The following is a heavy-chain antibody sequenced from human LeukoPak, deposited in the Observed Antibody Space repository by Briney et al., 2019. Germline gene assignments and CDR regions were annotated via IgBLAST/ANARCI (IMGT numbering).Heavy chain of an antibody. CDR3: AREDPYYGMDV. Sequence: PSETLSLTCTVSGGSISSYYWSWIRQPPGKGLEWIGYIYYSGSTNYNPSPKSRVTISVDTSKNQFSLKLSSVTAADTAVYYCAREDPYYGMDVWGQGTTVTVSS. CDR1: GGSISSYY. CDR2: IYYSGST. J-gene: IGHJ6*02. V-gene: IGHV4-59*01.